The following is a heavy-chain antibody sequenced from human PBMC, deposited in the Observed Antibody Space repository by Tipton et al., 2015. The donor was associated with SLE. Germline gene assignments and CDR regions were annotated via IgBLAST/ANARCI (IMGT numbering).Heavy chain of an antibody. J-gene: IGHJ3*02. CDR1: GGSFSGYY. Sequence: TLSLTCAVYGGSFSGYYWSWIRQPPGKGLEWIGEINHSGSTNYNPSLKSRVTISVDTSKNQFSLKLSSVTAADTAVYYWARGPNYTPSHKCRATIAVAATKTRFPLRLASGPAADTAVYYCARGPTSSSGWPPGAFDIWGQGTMVTVSS. D-gene: IGHD3-10*01. V-gene: IGHV4-34*01. CDR2: INHSGST. CDR3: ARGPNYTPSHKCRATIAVAATKTRFPLRLASGPAADTAVYYCARGPTSSSGWPPGAFDI.